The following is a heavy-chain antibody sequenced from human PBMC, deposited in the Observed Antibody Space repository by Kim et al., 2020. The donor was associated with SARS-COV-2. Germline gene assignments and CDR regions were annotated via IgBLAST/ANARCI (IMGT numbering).Heavy chain of an antibody. CDR1: GGSISSGGYY. CDR3: ARDRAKWLQIPFDGMDV. CDR2: IYYSGST. Sequence: SETLSLTCTVSGGSISSGGYYWSWIRQHPGKGLEWIGYIYYSGSTYYNPSLKSRVTISVDTSKNQFSLKLSSVTAADTAVYYCARDRAKWLQIPFDGMDVWGQGTTVTVSS. J-gene: IGHJ6*02. D-gene: IGHD5-18*01. V-gene: IGHV4-31*03.